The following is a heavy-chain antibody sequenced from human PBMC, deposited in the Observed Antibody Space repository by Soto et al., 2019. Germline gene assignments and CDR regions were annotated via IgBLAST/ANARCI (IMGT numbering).Heavy chain of an antibody. D-gene: IGHD4-17*01. V-gene: IGHV2-5*02. CDR3: AHKGYGDYPIDY. CDR1: GFSLSTSGVG. J-gene: IGHJ4*02. CDR2: IYWDDTK. Sequence: QITLKESGPTLVKPTQTLTLTCTFSGFSLSTSGVGVGWIRQPPGKALEWLAVIYWDDTKHYSPSLKSRLTITTDTPKNQVVLTKTNMVPVDTATYYCAHKGYGDYPIDYWGQGTLVTVSS.